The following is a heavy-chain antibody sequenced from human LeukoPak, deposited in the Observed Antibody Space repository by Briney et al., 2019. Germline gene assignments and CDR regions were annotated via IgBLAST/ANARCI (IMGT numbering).Heavy chain of an antibody. CDR2: ISDSGGST. CDR1: GFTFSSYA. V-gene: IGHV3-23*01. D-gene: IGHD3-22*01. J-gene: IGHJ2*01. Sequence: GSLRLSCAASGFTFSSYAMSWVRQAPGKGLEWVSAISDSGGSTYYADSVKGRFTISRDNSRNTVYLQMNSLRAEDTAIYYCAKDYYDSSGYFWYFDLWGRGTLVTVSS. CDR3: AKDYYDSSGYFWYFDL.